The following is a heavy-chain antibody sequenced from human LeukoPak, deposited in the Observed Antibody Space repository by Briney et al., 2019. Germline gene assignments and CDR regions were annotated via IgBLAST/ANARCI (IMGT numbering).Heavy chain of an antibody. CDR1: GGSISSGGYS. V-gene: IGHV4-31*03. D-gene: IGHD4-17*01. Sequence: SETLSLTCTVSGGSISSGGYSWSWIRQHPGKGLEWIGYIYYSGSTYYNPSLKSRVTISVDTSKNQFSLKLSSVTAADTAVYYCARAPTTVATKPFDYWGQGTLVTVSS. CDR3: ARAPTTVATKPFDY. CDR2: IYYSGST. J-gene: IGHJ4*02.